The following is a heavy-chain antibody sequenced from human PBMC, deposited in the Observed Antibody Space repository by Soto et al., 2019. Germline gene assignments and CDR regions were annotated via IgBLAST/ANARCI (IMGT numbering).Heavy chain of an antibody. CDR1: GFTFSSYA. D-gene: IGHD1-1*01. CDR2: ISGSGGST. Sequence: GGSLRLSCAASGFTFSSYAMSWVRQAPGKGLEWVSAISGSGGSTYYADSVKGRFTISRDNSKNTLYLQMNSLRAEDTDVYYCAKDPANSRVFDYWGQGTLVTVSS. CDR3: AKDPANSRVFDY. V-gene: IGHV3-23*01. J-gene: IGHJ4*02.